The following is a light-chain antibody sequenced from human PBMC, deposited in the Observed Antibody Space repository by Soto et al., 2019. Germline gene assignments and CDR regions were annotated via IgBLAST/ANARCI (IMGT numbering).Light chain of an antibody. V-gene: IGLV2-14*01. Sequence: QLVLTQPPSASGTPGQRVTISCSGDRSYIWTNTINWYQQLPGKAPKLMIYEVSNRPSGVSNRFSGSKSGDTASLTISGLQAEDEDDYYCSSYTSSSTFVFGTGTKVTVL. CDR3: SSYTSSSTFV. CDR1: RSYIWTNT. CDR2: EVS. J-gene: IGLJ1*01.